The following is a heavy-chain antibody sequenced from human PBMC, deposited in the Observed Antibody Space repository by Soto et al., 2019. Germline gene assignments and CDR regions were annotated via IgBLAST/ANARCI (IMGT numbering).Heavy chain of an antibody. J-gene: IGHJ5*02. CDR3: ANPFYDSFS. V-gene: IGHV3-30*18. Sequence: GGSLRLSCAASGFTFSSYRMHWVRQAPGKGLEWVAVISYDGSNKYYADSVKGRFTISRDNSKNTLYLQMNSLRAEDTAVYYCANPFYDSFSWGQETFVTVSS. CDR1: GFTFSSYR. D-gene: IGHD3-22*01. CDR2: ISYDGSNK.